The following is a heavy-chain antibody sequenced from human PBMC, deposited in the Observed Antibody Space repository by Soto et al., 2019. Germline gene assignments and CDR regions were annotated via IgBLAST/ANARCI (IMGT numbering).Heavy chain of an antibody. CDR1: GGTFSSYA. D-gene: IGHD2-15*01. V-gene: IGHV1-69*13. J-gene: IGHJ5*02. Sequence: ASVKVSCKASGGTFSSYAISWVRQAPGQGLEWMGGIIPIFGTANYAQKFQGRVTITADESTSTAYMELSSLRSEDTAVCYCARGGLLGFRDSHPWFDPWGQGTLVTVSS. CDR3: ARGGLLGFRDSHPWFDP. CDR2: IIPIFGTA.